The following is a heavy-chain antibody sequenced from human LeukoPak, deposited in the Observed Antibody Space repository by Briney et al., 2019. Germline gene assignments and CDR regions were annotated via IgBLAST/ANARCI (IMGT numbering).Heavy chain of an antibody. CDR3: ARVQGGGYRTADY. V-gene: IGHV3-30*01. CDR1: GFTFNIYA. CDR2: ILENGSNQ. D-gene: IGHD6-19*01. J-gene: IGHJ4*02. Sequence: GGSLRLSCVTSGFTFNIYAMHWVRHAPGKGLDWVAVILENGSNQYYADSVKGRFTISRDNSKNTLFLQMNSLRGEDTAMYYCARVQGGGYRTADYWGQGTLVTVSS.